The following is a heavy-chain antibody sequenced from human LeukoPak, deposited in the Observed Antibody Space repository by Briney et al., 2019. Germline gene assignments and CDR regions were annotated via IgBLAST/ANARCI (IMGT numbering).Heavy chain of an antibody. V-gene: IGHV3-23*01. CDR2: ISDSGGST. D-gene: IGHD6-13*01. Sequence: GGSLRLSCAASGFTFSNYAMSWVRQAPGKGLEWVSSISDSGGSTYYADSVKGRFTISRDNSKNTLYPQMNSLRAEDTALYYCARSIAAAGTWFDPWGQGTLVTVSS. CDR1: GFTFSNYA. CDR3: ARSIAAAGTWFDP. J-gene: IGHJ5*02.